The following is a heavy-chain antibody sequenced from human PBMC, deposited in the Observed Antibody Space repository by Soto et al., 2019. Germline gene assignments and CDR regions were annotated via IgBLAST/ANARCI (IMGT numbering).Heavy chain of an antibody. D-gene: IGHD6-19*01. CDR2: ISGSGVST. V-gene: IGHV3-23*01. CDR1: EFTFRNYA. CDR3: TKESSEWLVHEYYFDS. Sequence: EVQLLESGGGLVQPGGSLRLSCAASEFTFRNYAMSWVRQTPGKGLEWVSSISGSGVSTFYADSVKGRFTISRDNSKSTLYLQMDSLRGADTAVYYCTKESSEWLVHEYYFDSWGQGTLVTVSS. J-gene: IGHJ4*02.